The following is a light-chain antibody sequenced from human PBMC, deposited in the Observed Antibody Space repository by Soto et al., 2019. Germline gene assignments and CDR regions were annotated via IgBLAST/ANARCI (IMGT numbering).Light chain of an antibody. CDR1: QGISTW. V-gene: IGKV1-5*03. J-gene: IGKJ4*01. CDR2: KAS. CDR3: QQYNTSPLT. Sequence: DIQMTQSPSTLSASVGDRVTITCRASQGISTWLAWYQQKPGKAPKLLIYKASSLEGGVPSRFSGSGSGTEFNITGSSLQPDDFATYYCQQYNTSPLTFGGGTTVEIK.